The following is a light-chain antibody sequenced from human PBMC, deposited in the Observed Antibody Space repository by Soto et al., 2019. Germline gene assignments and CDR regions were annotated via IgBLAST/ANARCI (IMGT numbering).Light chain of an antibody. V-gene: IGLV2-14*01. J-gene: IGLJ1*01. Sequence: QSALTQPASVSGSPGQSITISCTGTSSDVGGYNYVSWYQQHPGKAPQLKIYEVSNRPSGVSNRFSGSKSGNTASLTISGLQAEDEADYYCSSYTSSSTSFGTGTKVTVL. CDR3: SSYTSSSTS. CDR1: SSDVGGYNY. CDR2: EVS.